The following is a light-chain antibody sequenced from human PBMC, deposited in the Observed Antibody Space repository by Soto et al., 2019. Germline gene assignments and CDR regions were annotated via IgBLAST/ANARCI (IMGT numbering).Light chain of an antibody. CDR3: SSYASSNSLL. V-gene: IGLV2-8*01. J-gene: IGLJ2*01. CDR2: EVS. CDR1: SSDVGGYKY. Sequence: QSALTQPPSASGSPGQSVTISCTGTSSDVGGYKYVSWYQQHPGKAPKLLIYEVSKRPSGVPDRFSGSKSDNTASLTISGLQAEDESEYYCSSYASSNSLLFGGGTKVTVL.